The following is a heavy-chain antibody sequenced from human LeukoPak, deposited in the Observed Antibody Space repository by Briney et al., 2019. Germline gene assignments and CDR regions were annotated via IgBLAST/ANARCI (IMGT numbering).Heavy chain of an antibody. V-gene: IGHV1-2*02. CDR2: INPNSGGT. CDR1: GYTFTGYY. D-gene: IGHD2-15*01. J-gene: IGHJ4*02. Sequence: ASVKVSCKASGYTFTGYYMHWVRQAPGQGLEWMGLINPNSGGTNYAQKFQGRVTMTRDTSISAASMELSRLRSHDTVVYCCARVLVVVAGPDYWGQGTLVTVSS. CDR3: ARVLVVVAGPDY.